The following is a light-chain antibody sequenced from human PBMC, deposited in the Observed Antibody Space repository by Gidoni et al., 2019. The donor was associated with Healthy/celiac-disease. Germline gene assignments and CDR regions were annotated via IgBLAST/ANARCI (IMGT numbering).Light chain of an antibody. J-gene: IGKJ1*01. Sequence: DIVFTQSPATLSLSPGERATLSCGASQSVSSSYLAWYQQKPGLAPRLLIYDASSRATGIPDRFSGSGSGTDFTLTISRLEPEDFAVYYCQQYGSSPRTFGQGTKVEIK. V-gene: IGKV3D-20*01. CDR2: DAS. CDR1: QSVSSSY. CDR3: QQYGSSPRT.